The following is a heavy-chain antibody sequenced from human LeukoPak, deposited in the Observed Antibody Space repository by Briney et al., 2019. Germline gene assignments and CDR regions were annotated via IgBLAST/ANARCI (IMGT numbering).Heavy chain of an antibody. CDR3: ARDRNSGSYLDYYYYIDV. CDR1: GGSFSGYY. J-gene: IGHJ6*03. Sequence: KPSETLSLTCAVYGGSFSGYYGSWIRQPPGKGLEWIGEINHSGSTNYNPSLKSRVTISVDTSKNQFSLRLSSVTAADTAVYYCARDRNSGSYLDYYYYIDVWGKGTTVTVSS. CDR2: INHSGST. V-gene: IGHV4-34*01. D-gene: IGHD1-26*01.